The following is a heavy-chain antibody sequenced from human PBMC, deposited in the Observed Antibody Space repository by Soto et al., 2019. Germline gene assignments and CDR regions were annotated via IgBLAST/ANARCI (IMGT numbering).Heavy chain of an antibody. D-gene: IGHD3-3*01. CDR3: ARVPTASITIFGVVNLLDY. CDR1: GYTFTSYG. V-gene: IGHV1-18*01. J-gene: IGHJ4*02. Sequence: GASVKVSCKASGYTFTSYGISWVRQAPGQGLEWMGWISAYSGNTNYAQKLQGRVTMTTDTSTSTAYMELRSLRSDDTAVYYCARVPTASITIFGVVNLLDYWGQGTLVTVSS. CDR2: ISAYSGNT.